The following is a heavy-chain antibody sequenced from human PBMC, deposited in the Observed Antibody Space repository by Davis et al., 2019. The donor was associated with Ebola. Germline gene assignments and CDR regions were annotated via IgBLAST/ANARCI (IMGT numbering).Heavy chain of an antibody. CDR2: ISGNGGNT. J-gene: IGHJ6*03. Sequence: GGSLRLSCAGSDFTFSDYAMTWVRQAPGKGLEWVASISGNGGNTYYPDSLKGRFTISKVNPRNTLYLQMNSLRAEDTAVYYCAKKWADYDFWSGYLYYMDVWGKGTTVTVSS. CDR1: DFTFSDYA. CDR3: AKKWADYDFWSGYLYYMDV. V-gene: IGHV3-23*01. D-gene: IGHD3-3*01.